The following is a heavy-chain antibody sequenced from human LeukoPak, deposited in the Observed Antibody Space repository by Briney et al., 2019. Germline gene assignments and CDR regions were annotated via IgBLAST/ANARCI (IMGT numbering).Heavy chain of an antibody. J-gene: IGHJ4*02. CDR3: ATGKFSGYYDY. D-gene: IGHD3-22*01. V-gene: IGHV4-39*01. CDR1: GGSLGRSTNY. CDR2: MYYGGTT. Sequence: SETLSLTCSVSGGSLGRSTNYGGWVRQTPGKRMEWIGSMYYGGTTYYNPSLKSRVTLSIDTSKNQISLRLNSVTAADSAVYFCATGKFSGYYDYWGQGTLVTVAA.